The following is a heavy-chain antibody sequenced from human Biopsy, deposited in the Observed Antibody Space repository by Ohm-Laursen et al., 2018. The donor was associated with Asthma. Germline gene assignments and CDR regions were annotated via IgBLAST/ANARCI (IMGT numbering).Heavy chain of an antibody. D-gene: IGHD3-22*01. CDR3: ARAQDYYDSRGYYRSFDY. CDR1: YGSITSGGYY. Sequence: SQTLSLTCTVSYGSITSGGYYWTWIRPPPGKGLEWIGFIYYSGSTYYNPSLKSRVSISIDTSKNQFSLKLSSVTAADTAVYYCARAQDYYDSRGYYRSFDYWGQGTLVTVSS. V-gene: IGHV4-31*03. CDR2: IYYSGST. J-gene: IGHJ4*02.